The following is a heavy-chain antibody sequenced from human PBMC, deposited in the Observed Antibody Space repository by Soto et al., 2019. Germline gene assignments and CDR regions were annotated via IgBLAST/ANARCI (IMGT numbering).Heavy chain of an antibody. CDR3: ARGDSYYDFGIEC. J-gene: IGHJ4*02. V-gene: IGHV3-23*01. Sequence: GGSLRLSCAVSGFIFSNYAMSWVRQAPGKGLEWVTSISGSGARTYYADSVKGRITTSRDNSKNTLFLQVSSLRDEDTAVYSCARGDSYYDFGIECWGQGTVVTVSS. D-gene: IGHD3-3*01. CDR1: GFIFSNYA. CDR2: ISGSGART.